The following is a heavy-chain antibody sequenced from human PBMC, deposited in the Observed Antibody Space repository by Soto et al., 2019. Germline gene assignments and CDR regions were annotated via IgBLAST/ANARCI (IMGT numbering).Heavy chain of an antibody. D-gene: IGHD1-7*01. CDR3: ATAFITGTSNAFDI. Sequence: ASVKVSCKASGYTFTSYGISWVRQAPGQGLEWMGWISAYNGNTNYAQKLQGRVTMTTDTSTSTAYMELRSLRSDGTAVYYCATAFITGTSNAFDIWGQGTMVTVSS. CDR2: ISAYNGNT. J-gene: IGHJ3*02. CDR1: GYTFTSYG. V-gene: IGHV1-18*04.